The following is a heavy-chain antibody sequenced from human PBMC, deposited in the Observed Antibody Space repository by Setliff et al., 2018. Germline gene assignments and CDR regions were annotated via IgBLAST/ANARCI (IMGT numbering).Heavy chain of an antibody. CDR2: IHAGNGDT. J-gene: IGHJ3*02. CDR3: TRDFLGATASFDI. D-gene: IGHD3-3*01. Sequence: GASEKVSCKASGFTSTNYAIHWVRQAPGQRPECMGWIHAGNGDTKYSQRFQGRVTITRNTCASTVFLELSTLRSEDTVVYYCTRDFLGATASFDIWGQGTMVTVSS. CDR1: GFTSTNYA. V-gene: IGHV1-3*01.